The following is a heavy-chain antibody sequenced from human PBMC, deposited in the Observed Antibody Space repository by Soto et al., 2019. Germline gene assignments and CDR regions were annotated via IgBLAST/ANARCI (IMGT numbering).Heavy chain of an antibody. D-gene: IGHD6-13*01. CDR1: GFIFSSYG. CDR3: ATIAAPPAFNI. V-gene: IGHV3-30*03. CDR2: ISFDGSFK. J-gene: IGHJ3*02. Sequence: QVQLVESGGGVVQPGRSLRLSCAASGFIFSSYGMNWVRQAPGKGLVWVAVISFDGSFKYYADSVKGRFTISRDNSKNTLYPQINSLRTEDTAVYYWATIAAPPAFNIWGQGTMVTVSS.